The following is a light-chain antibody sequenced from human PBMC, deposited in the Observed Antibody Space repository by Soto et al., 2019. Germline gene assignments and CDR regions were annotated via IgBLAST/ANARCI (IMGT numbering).Light chain of an antibody. J-gene: IGKJ4*01. CDR2: WAS. CDR3: HQYFSAPHA. Sequence: DIVMSQSPDSLAVSLGERATIKCKSSQTLYLSSNKSHYLAWYQQKPGQRPRLLISWASTRESGVPDRFSAGGSVTDATLTITNLQADDVATYYCHQYFSAPHAFGGGTKVEI. V-gene: IGKV4-1*01. CDR1: QTLYLSSNKSHY.